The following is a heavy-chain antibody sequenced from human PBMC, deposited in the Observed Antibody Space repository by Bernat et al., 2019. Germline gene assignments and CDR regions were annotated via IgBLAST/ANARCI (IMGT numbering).Heavy chain of an antibody. CDR1: GFTFSFYS. V-gene: IGHV3-30*01. D-gene: IGHD6-6*01. J-gene: IGHJ4*02. CDR3: ARVESSSSSYFFDY. Sequence: QVQLVESGGGVVQPGRSLRLSCGASGFTFSFYSMHWVRQAPGKGLEWVAVISSDGSKKFYADSVKGRFTISRDNSENTLFLQMNSLRGEDTALYYCARVESSSSSYFFDYWGQGTLVTVSS. CDR2: ISSDGSKK.